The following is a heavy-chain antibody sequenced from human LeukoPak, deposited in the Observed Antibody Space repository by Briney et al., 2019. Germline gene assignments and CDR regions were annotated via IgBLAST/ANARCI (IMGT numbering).Heavy chain of an antibody. D-gene: IGHD3-22*01. CDR2: ISAYNGNT. Sequence: ASVKVSCKASGYTFTSYGISWVRQAPGQGLEWMGWISAYNGNTNYAQKLQGRVTMTTDTSTSTAYMELSSLRSEDTAVYYCATQSLYYYDSSGYYYGDAFDIWGQGTMVTVSS. J-gene: IGHJ3*02. V-gene: IGHV1-18*01. CDR3: ATQSLYYYDSSGYYYGDAFDI. CDR1: GYTFTSYG.